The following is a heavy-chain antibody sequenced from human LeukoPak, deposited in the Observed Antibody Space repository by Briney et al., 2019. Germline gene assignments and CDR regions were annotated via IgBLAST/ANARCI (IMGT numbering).Heavy chain of an antibody. CDR1: GFTYSSYA. J-gene: IGHJ4*02. Sequence: GGSLRLSCAASGFTYSSYAMSWVRQAPGKGLEWVSAISGSGGSTYYADSVNGRFTLSRDNSKNTLYLQMNSLRAEDTAVYYCAKSGHGDYGWGQGTLVTVSS. CDR2: ISGSGGST. CDR3: AKSGHGDYG. V-gene: IGHV3-23*01. D-gene: IGHD4-17*01.